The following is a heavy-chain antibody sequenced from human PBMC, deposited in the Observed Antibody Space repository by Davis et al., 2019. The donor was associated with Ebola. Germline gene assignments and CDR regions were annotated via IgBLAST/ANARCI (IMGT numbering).Heavy chain of an antibody. CDR3: ARGRVVVVVAAIYYYYGMDV. CDR1: GYTFTSYY. D-gene: IGHD2-15*01. CDR2: INPSGGST. J-gene: IGHJ6*02. V-gene: IGHV1-46*01. Sequence: AASVKVSCKASGYTFTSYYMHWVRQAPGQGLEWMGIINPSGGSTSYAQKFQGRVTMTRDTSTSTVYMELSSLRSEDTAVYYCARGRVVVVVAAIYYYYGMDVWGQGTTVTVSS.